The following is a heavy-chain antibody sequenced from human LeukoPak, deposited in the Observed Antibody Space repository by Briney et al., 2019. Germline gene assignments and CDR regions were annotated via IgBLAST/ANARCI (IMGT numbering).Heavy chain of an antibody. CDR3: ARDPYYDSSGYFISNWYFDL. Sequence: GGSLRLSCEASGFSFSSHGMGWVRQAPGMGLEWVSLISGRGNSKDYADSVKGRFTISRDNSKNTLYLQMNSLRAEDTAVYYCARDPYYDSSGYFISNWYFDLWGRGTLVTVSS. CDR1: GFSFSSHG. D-gene: IGHD3-22*01. V-gene: IGHV3-23*01. CDR2: ISGRGNSK. J-gene: IGHJ2*01.